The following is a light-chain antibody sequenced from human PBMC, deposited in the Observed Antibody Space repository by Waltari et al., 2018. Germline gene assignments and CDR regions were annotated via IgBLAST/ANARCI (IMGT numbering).Light chain of an antibody. Sequence: QSALTQPASVSGSPGQSITIPCIGTGRDIVPYNYVSWYQQYPGKAPKLLIYEFTNRPSGVSHRFSGSKSGNTASLTISGLQAEDEAYYYCSSYRSSNNVVFGGGTKVTVL. J-gene: IGLJ2*01. V-gene: IGLV2-14*01. CDR1: GRDIVPYNY. CDR2: EFT. CDR3: SSYRSSNNVV.